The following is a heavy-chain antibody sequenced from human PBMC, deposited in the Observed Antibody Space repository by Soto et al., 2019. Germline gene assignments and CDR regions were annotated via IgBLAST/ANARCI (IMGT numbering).Heavy chain of an antibody. D-gene: IGHD4-17*01. Sequence: ASVKVSCKASGYTYGITWVRQAPGQGLEWMGWISAYNANTNYAQKLQGRVTVTTDTSTSTAYMELRSLRSDDTAVYYCARELRPNGDSDWFDPWGQGTLVTVSS. CDR2: ISAYNANT. J-gene: IGHJ5*02. CDR1: GYTYG. V-gene: IGHV1-18*01. CDR3: ARELRPNGDSDWFDP.